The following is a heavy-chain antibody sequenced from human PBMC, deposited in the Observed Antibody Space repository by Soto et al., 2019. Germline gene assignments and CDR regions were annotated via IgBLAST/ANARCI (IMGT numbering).Heavy chain of an antibody. CDR1: GFTFSAFA. Sequence: EVQLVESGGALVQTGGSLKLSCAASGFTFSAFAIHWVRQASGKGLEWVGRITSKTNNYATVYAASVKGRFTFFRDDSKNTAYLEMNSLKTEDTAVYYCTRFGDDSVFDSWGQGTLVTVSS. CDR2: ITSKTNNYAT. D-gene: IGHD3-16*01. CDR3: TRFGDDSVFDS. J-gene: IGHJ4*02. V-gene: IGHV3-73*01.